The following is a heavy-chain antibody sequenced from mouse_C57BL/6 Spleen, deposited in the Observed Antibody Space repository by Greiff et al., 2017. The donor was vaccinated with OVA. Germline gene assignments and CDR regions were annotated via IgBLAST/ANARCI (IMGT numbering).Heavy chain of an antibody. Sequence: VQLQQPGAELVMPGASVKLSCKASGYTFTSYWMHWVKQRPGQGLEWIGEIDPSDSYTNYNQKFKGKSTLTVDKSSSTAYMQLSSLTSEDSVVYYCARGGDWDAMDYWGQGTSVTVSS. CDR2: IDPSDSYT. J-gene: IGHJ4*01. CDR1: GYTFTSYW. V-gene: IGHV1-69*01. D-gene: IGHD4-1*01. CDR3: ARGGDWDAMDY.